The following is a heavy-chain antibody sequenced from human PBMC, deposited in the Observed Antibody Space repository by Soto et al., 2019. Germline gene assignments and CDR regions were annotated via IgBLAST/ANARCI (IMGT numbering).Heavy chain of an antibody. J-gene: IGHJ4*02. CDR2: IYYSGTT. V-gene: IGHV4-28*01. CDR1: GYSISSSNW. D-gene: IGHD1-26*01. Sequence: QVQLQESGPGLVKPSDTLSLTCAVSGYSISSSNWWGWILQPPGKGLGWIGYIYYSGTTYYNPSLKSRVTMSVDTSKNQFSLKLTSVTAVDTAVYYCARREIQGPIDYWGQGTLVTVSS. CDR3: ARREIQGPIDY.